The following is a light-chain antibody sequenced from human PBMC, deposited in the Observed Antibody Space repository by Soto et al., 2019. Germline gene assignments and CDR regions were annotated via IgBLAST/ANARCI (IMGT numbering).Light chain of an antibody. CDR3: APWDDSLSGVV. CDR1: SSNIGSNY. Sequence: QSVLTQPPSASGTPGQSDTISCSGSSSNIGSNYVYWYQQLPGTAPKLLIYRNNQRPSGVPDRFSGSKSGTSASLAISGLRSEDEADYYCAPWDDSLSGVVFGGGTKLTVL. J-gene: IGLJ2*01. V-gene: IGLV1-47*01. CDR2: RNN.